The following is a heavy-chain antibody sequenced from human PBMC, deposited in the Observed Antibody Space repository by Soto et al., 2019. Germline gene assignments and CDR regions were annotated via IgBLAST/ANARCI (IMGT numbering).Heavy chain of an antibody. CDR1: GFTFSSYG. CDR2: ISYDGSNK. J-gene: IGHJ6*02. D-gene: IGHD3-3*01. V-gene: IGHV3-30*18. CDR3: AKANDYDFWSGYYAWAYDYYGMDV. Sequence: QVQLVESGGGVVQPGRSLRLSCAASGFTFSSYGMHWVRQAPGKGLEWVAVISYDGSNKYYAVSVKGRFTISRDNSKNTLYLQMHSLRSEDTAVYYCAKANDYDFWSGYYAWAYDYYGMDVWGQGTTVTVSS.